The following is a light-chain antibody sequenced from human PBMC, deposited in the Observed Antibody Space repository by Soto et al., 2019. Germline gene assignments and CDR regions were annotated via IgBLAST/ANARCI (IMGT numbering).Light chain of an antibody. V-gene: IGLV2-14*01. Sequence: QAVVTQPASVSGSPGQSITISCTGTDSDVGGYNYVSWYQQHPGKAPKLMIYGVYNRPSGVSNRFSGSKSGNTASLTISGLQAEDEADYYCSSFTNNNTPHVVFGGGTKVTVL. J-gene: IGLJ2*01. CDR2: GVY. CDR1: DSDVGGYNY. CDR3: SSFTNNNTPHVV.